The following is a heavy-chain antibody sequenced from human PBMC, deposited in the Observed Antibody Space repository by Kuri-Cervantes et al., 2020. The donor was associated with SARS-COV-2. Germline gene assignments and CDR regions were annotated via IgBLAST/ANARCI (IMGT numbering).Heavy chain of an antibody. J-gene: IGHJ6*03. CDR2: ISGSGGST. CDR3: AKTGHYCSSTSCYDYYYYMDV. D-gene: IGHD2-2*01. Sequence: GGSLRLSCAASGFTFSSYAMSWVRRAPGKGLEWVSAISGSGGSTYYADSVKGRFTISRDNSKNTLYLQMNSLRAEDTAVYYCAKTGHYCSSTSCYDYYYYMDVWGKGTTVTVSS. CDR1: GFTFSSYA. V-gene: IGHV3-23*01.